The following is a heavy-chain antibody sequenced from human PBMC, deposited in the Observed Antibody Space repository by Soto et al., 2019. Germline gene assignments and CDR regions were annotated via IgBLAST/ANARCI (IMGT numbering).Heavy chain of an antibody. CDR2: IIPIFGTA. V-gene: IGHV1-69*13. Sequence: GASVKVSCKASGGTFSSYAISWVRQAPGQGLEWMGGIIPIFGTANYAQKFQGRVTITADESTSTAYMELSSLRSEDTAVYYCARGFIDRGYSHAWDYWGQGTLVTVSS. D-gene: IGHD5-18*01. J-gene: IGHJ4*02. CDR3: ARGFIDRGYSHAWDY. CDR1: GGTFSSYA.